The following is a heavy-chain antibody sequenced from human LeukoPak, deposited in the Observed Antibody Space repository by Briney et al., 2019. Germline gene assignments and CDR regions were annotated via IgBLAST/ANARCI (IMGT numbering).Heavy chain of an antibody. Sequence: TPSETLSLTCTVSGGSISGYYWSWIRQPPGKGLEWLGYIHYSGSTNYNPSLKSRAIISVDTSKNQFSLKLSSVTAADTAVYYCARHNSVGDTIFNTIYGMDVWGQGTTVTVSS. CDR3: ARHNSVGDTIFNTIYGMDV. J-gene: IGHJ6*02. CDR1: GGSISGYY. V-gene: IGHV4-59*08. D-gene: IGHD3-3*01. CDR2: IHYSGST.